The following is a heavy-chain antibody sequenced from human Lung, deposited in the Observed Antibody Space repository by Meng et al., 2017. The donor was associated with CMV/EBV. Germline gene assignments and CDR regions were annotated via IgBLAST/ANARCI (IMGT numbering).Heavy chain of an antibody. CDR1: GFTFSSYA. J-gene: IGHJ4*02. Sequence: QGRRVESGGGLVQPGRSLRLSCAASGFTFSSYAMHWVRQAPGKGLEWVAVISYDGSNKYYADSVKGRFTISRDNSKNTLYLQMNSLRAEDTAVYYCAHGGGDCWGQGTLVTVSS. CDR2: ISYDGSNK. CDR3: AHGGGDC. V-gene: IGHV3-30-3*01. D-gene: IGHD2-15*01.